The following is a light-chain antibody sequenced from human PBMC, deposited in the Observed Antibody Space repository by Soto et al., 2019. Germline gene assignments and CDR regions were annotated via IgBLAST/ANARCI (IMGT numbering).Light chain of an antibody. CDR1: QDIRND. Sequence: AIQMTQSPSSLPASVGDRVIITCRASQDIRNDLTWYQQRPGKAPKLLIYAASRLQSGVPSRFSGSGSGTFFTLTISSLQPEDVATYYCQHYNGYPQIFGQGTKVDIK. CDR2: AAS. J-gene: IGKJ1*01. CDR3: QHYNGYPQI. V-gene: IGKV1-6*01.